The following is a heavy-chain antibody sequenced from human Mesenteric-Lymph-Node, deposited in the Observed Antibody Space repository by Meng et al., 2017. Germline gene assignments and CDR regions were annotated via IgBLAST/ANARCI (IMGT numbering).Heavy chain of an antibody. CDR2: ISASGGSA. CDR1: GFTFSIYA. D-gene: IGHD3-22*01. J-gene: IGHJ4*02. CDR3: VKGGSARYDSSGQFDY. V-gene: IGHV3-23*01. Sequence: GESLKISCAASGFTFSIYAMSWVRQAPGKGLECVSSISASGGSAHYADSVKGRVTISRDNSKKTVFLEVNSLRAEETAVYYCVKGGSARYDSSGQFDYWGQGTLVTGSS.